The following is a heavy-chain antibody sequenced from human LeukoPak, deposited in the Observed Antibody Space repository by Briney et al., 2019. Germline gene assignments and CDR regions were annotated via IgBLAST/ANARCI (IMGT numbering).Heavy chain of an antibody. CDR1: GGSFSGYY. D-gene: IGHD1-26*01. J-gene: IGHJ4*02. CDR2: INHSGST. CDR3: ARRAIVGATKTVDY. Sequence: TSETLSLTCAVYGGSFSGYYWSWIRQPPGKGLEWIGEINHSGSTNYNPSLKSRVTISVDTSKNQFSLKLSPVTGADTAVYYCARRAIVGATKTVDYWGQGTLVTVSS. V-gene: IGHV4-34*01.